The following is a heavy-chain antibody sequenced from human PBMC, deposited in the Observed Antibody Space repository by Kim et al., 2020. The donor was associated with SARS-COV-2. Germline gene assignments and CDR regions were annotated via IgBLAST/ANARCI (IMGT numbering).Heavy chain of an antibody. CDR2: MTPNSDNT. Sequence: ASVKVSCTASGYTFSNNDINWVRQAPGQGLEWMGWMTPNSDNTVYAQKFQGRVTMTRNTSISTAYMELSSLRTDDTAVYYCARGHDFWSGWGYYYYYMDVWGKGTTVTVSS. CDR1: GYTFSNND. V-gene: IGHV1-8*01. D-gene: IGHD3-3*01. J-gene: IGHJ6*03. CDR3: ARGHDFWSGWGYYYYYMDV.